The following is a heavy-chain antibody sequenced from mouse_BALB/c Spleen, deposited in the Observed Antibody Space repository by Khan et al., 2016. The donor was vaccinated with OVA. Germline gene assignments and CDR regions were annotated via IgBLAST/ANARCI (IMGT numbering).Heavy chain of an antibody. CDR1: GFSLSRYN. V-gene: IGHV2-6-4*01. CDR2: IWGGGGT. CDR3: ARAYYRYDGYYAMDY. J-gene: IGHJ4*01. Sequence: QVQLQQSGPGLVAPSQSLSIICTVSGFSLSRYNIHWVRQPPGKGLEWLGMIWGGGGTDYNSTIKSRLSITKDNSKSQVFLKMNSLQTDDTAMYYCARAYYRYDGYYAMDYWGHGTSVTVSS. D-gene: IGHD2-14*01.